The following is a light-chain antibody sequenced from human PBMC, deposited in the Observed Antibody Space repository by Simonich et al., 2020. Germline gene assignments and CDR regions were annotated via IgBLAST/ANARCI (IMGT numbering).Light chain of an antibody. CDR3: QQYYSTPWT. CDR1: QSVLYSSNNKNY. Sequence: DIVMTQSPDSLAVSLGERATINCKSSQSVLYSSNNKNYLALYQQKPGQPPKLLIYWASTRESGGPDRFSGSGSGTDFTLTISSLQAEDVAVYYCQQYYSTPWTFGQGTKVEIK. CDR2: WAS. V-gene: IGKV4-1*01. J-gene: IGKJ1*01.